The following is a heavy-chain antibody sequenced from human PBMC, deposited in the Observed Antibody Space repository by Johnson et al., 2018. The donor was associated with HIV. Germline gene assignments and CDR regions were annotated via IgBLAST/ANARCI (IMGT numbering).Heavy chain of an antibody. CDR1: GFTFDDYG. Sequence: VQLVESGGGLVQPGGSLRLSCAASGFTFDDYGMSWVRQATGKGLEWVSAIGTAGDTYYPGSVKGRFTISRENAKNSLYLQMNSLRAEDSAVYYCAKWKYCSGDNCYSEFGVFDDAFDIWGQGTMVTVSS. D-gene: IGHD2-15*01. CDR3: AKWKYCSGDNCYSEFGVFDDAFDI. J-gene: IGHJ3*02. CDR2: IGTAGDT. V-gene: IGHV3-13*01.